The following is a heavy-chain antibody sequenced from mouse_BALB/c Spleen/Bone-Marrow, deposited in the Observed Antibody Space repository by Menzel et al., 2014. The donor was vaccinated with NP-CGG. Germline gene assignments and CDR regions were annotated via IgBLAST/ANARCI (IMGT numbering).Heavy chain of an antibody. V-gene: IGHV1S81*02. D-gene: IGHD2-4*01. J-gene: IGHJ3*01. CDR2: INPSNGRT. CDR3: ARWGITLAY. CDR1: GYTFTSYW. Sequence: QVQLQQSGSELVRPGASVKLSCKASGYTFTSYWMHWVKQRPGQGLEWIGEINPSNGRTNYNEKFKSKATLTVDKSSSTAYMQLSSLTSEDSAVYYCARWGITLAYWGQGTLVTVSA.